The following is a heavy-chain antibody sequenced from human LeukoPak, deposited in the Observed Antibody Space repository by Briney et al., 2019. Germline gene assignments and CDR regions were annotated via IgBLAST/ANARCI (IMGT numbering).Heavy chain of an antibody. CDR2: MNPNSGNT. D-gene: IGHD3-3*01. V-gene: IGHV1-8*01. Sequence: ASVKVSCKASGYTFTSYDINWVRQATGQGLEWMGWMNPNSGNTGYAQKFQGRVTMTRNTSISTAYMEVSSLRSEDTAVYYCARGATLYDFWSGYQNFDYWGQGTLVTVSS. CDR3: ARGATLYDFWSGYQNFDY. CDR1: GYTFTSYD. J-gene: IGHJ4*02.